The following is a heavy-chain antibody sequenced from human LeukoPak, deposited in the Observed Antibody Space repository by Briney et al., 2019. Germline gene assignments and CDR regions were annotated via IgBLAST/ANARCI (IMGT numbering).Heavy chain of an antibody. CDR3: VCKTRYGGYYYYYMDV. CDR2: IFHSGST. V-gene: IGHV4-4*02. Sequence: PSETLSLTCAVSSDSIFSSNWWSWVRPPPGKGLEWIGQIFHSGSTSYSPSLKSRVTISMDKSKNQFSLKLTSVTAADTAVYYCVCKTRYGGYYYYYMDVWGKGTTVTVSS. CDR1: SDSIFSSNW. D-gene: IGHD3-10*01. J-gene: IGHJ6*03.